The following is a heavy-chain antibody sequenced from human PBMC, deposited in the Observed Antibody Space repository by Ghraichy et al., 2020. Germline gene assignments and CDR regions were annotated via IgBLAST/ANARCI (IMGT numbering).Heavy chain of an antibody. Sequence: SVKVSCKASGGTFSSYAISWVRQAPGQGLEWMGGIIPIFGTANYAQKFQGRVTITADESTSTAYMELSSLRSEDTAVYYCARALRGDIVVVPAATGGAFDIWGQGTMVTVSS. CDR1: GGTFSSYA. CDR3: ARALRGDIVVVPAATGGAFDI. V-gene: IGHV1-69*13. D-gene: IGHD2-2*01. J-gene: IGHJ3*02. CDR2: IIPIFGTA.